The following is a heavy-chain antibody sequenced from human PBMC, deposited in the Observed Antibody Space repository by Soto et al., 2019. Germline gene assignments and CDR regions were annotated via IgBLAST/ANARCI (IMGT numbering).Heavy chain of an antibody. CDR2: INHSGST. D-gene: IGHD3-22*01. J-gene: IGHJ3*02. CDR3: ARRVDHYDSSGDANDI. Sequence: LSLTCAVYGGSFSGYYWSWIRQPPGKGLGWIGEINHSGSTSYNPSLKSRVTMSVDTSKNEFSLKLTSVTAADTAVYYCARRVDHYDSSGDANDIWGQGTMVTVSS. CDR1: GGSFSGYY. V-gene: IGHV4-34*01.